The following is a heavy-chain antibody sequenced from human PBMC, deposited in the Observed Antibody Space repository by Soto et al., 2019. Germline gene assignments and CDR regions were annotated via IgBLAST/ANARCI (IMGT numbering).Heavy chain of an antibody. J-gene: IGHJ6*03. CDR3: AKEGLMVRGVIIVYYMDV. V-gene: IGHV3-30*18. CDR1: GFTFSSYG. CDR2: ISYDGSNK. D-gene: IGHD3-10*01. Sequence: GGSLRLSCAASGFTFSSYGMHWVRQAPGKGLEWVAVISYDGSNKYYADSVKGRFTISRDNSKNKLYLQMNSLRAEDTAVFYCAKEGLMVRGVIIVYYMDVWGKGTTVTVSS.